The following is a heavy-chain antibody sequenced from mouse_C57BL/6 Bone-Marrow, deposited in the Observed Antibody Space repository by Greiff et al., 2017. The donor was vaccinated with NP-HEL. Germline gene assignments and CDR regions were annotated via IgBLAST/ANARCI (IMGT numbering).Heavy chain of an antibody. CDR1: GYTFTSYW. D-gene: IGHD2-3*01. CDR3: ARRIYDGFRDY. Sequence: QVHVKQPGAELVRPGSSVKLSCKASGYTFTSYWMDWVKQRPGQGLEWIGNIYPSDSETHYNQKFKDKATLTVDKSSSTAYMQLSSLTSEDSAVYYCARRIYDGFRDYWGQGTTLTVSS. CDR2: IYPSDSET. J-gene: IGHJ2*01. V-gene: IGHV1-61*01.